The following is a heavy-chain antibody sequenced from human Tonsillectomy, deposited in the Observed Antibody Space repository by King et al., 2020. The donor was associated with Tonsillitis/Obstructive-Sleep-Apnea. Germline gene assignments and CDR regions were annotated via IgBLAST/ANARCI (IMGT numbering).Heavy chain of an antibody. CDR1: GFTFSSYA. CDR2: ISYDGSDE. CDR3: ARDGGVEMATMENYCDY. Sequence: QLVQSGGGVVQPGRSLRLSCAASGFTFSSYAMHWVRQAPGKGLEWVAVISYDGSDEYYADSVKGRFTISRDNSKNTVYLQMNSLRAEDTAVYYCARDGGVEMATMENYCDYWGEGTLVTVSS. V-gene: IGHV3-30*04. J-gene: IGHJ4*02. D-gene: IGHD5-24*01.